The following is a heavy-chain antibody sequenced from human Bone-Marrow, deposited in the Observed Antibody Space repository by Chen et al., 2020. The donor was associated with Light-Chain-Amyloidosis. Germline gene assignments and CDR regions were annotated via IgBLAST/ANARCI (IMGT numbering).Heavy chain of an antibody. CDR3: RRVPSYRGGWGR. D-gene: IGHD6-19*01. CDR1: GFSFDAYA. Sequence: EVQLVESGGGVVQPGGSLSLSCAASGFSFDAYAMHWVRQAPGRGLEGVALISGDAASAGYGDAVRGLFTIARDNGKNALYLQMDSLRADDTALYYCRRVPSYRGGWGRWGQGTLVTVSS. CDR2: ISGDAASA. J-gene: IGHJ4*02. V-gene: IGHV3-43*02.